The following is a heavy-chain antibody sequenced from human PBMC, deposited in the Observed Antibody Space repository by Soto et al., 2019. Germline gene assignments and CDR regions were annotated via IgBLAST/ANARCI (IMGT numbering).Heavy chain of an antibody. Sequence: QVQLVESGGGVVQPGRSQRLSCAASGFTFSSYAMYWVRQAPGKGLEWVAVISYDGNNKYYADPVKGRFTISRDNSKNTLYLQMNSLRAEDTAVYYFARAGCDGGSCYTLVGLRYGMDVWGQGTTVTVSS. CDR3: ARAGCDGGSCYTLVGLRYGMDV. V-gene: IGHV3-30-3*01. CDR1: GFTFSSYA. CDR2: ISYDGNNK. D-gene: IGHD2-15*01. J-gene: IGHJ6*02.